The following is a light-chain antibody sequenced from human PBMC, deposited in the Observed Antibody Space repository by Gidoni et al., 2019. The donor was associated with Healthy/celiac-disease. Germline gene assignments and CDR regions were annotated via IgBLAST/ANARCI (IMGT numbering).Light chain of an antibody. V-gene: IGKV4-1*01. CDR1: QSVLYNSTNKNY. CDR2: WAS. Sequence: DIFMSHSPDSVAVSLGERATINCKSSQSVLYNSTNKNYLAWYQQKPGQPLKLLIYWASTRESGVPDRFSGSGSGTDFTLTISSLQAEDVAVYYCQQYYSTPPTFGGGTKVEIK. CDR3: QQYYSTPPT. J-gene: IGKJ4*01.